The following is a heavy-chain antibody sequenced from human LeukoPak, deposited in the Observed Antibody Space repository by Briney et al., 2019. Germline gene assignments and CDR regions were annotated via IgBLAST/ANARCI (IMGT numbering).Heavy chain of an antibody. CDR1: GGSISSYY. CDR3: ASETHSSSRLTVY. J-gene: IGHJ4*02. Sequence: KSSETLSLTCIVSGGSISSYYWNWFRQPPGKGLEWIGYTYYRGNTNYNPSLKRRVTISVDKSKNQFSLKLSSVTAADTAVYYCASETHSSSRLTVYWGQGTLVTVSS. V-gene: IGHV4-59*12. D-gene: IGHD6-6*01. CDR2: TYYRGNT.